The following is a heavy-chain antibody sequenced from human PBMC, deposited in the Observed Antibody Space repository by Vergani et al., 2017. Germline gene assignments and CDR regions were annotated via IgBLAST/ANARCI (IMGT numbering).Heavy chain of an antibody. CDR3: AWHSGNYYYFDY. J-gene: IGHJ4*02. CDR1: GFTFSSYT. CDR2: IRSSGGST. D-gene: IGHD1-26*01. V-gene: IGHV3-23*04. Sequence: EVQLVESGGGLVQPGGSLRLSCTASGFTFSSYTMSWVRQAPGKGLEWVSSIRSSGGSTYYADSVKGRFTISRDNSKNALFLQMNSLRAEDTAIYFCAWHSGNYYYFDYWGQGTLVTGSA.